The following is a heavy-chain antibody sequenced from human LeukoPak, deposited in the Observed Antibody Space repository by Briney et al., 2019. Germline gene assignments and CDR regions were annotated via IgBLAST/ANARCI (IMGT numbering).Heavy chain of an antibody. CDR2: IYHSGST. Sequence: PSETLSLTCTVSGGSISSGGYYWSWIRQPPGKGLEWIGYIYHSGSTYYNPSLKSRVTISVDRSKNQFSLKLSSVTAADTAVYYCARGTRPFVVVPAAMYYFDYWGQGTLVTVSS. CDR1: GGSISSGGYY. V-gene: IGHV4-30-2*01. D-gene: IGHD2-2*01. CDR3: ARGTRPFVVVPAAMYYFDY. J-gene: IGHJ4*02.